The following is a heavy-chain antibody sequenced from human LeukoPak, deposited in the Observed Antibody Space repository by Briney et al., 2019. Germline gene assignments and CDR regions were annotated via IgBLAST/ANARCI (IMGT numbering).Heavy chain of an antibody. V-gene: IGHV3-21*04. D-gene: IGHD6-19*01. CDR1: GFTFSSYS. Sequence: GGSLRLSCAASGFTFSSYSMNWVRQAPGKGLEWVSSISSSSSYIYYADSVKGRFTISRDNAKNSLYLQMNSLRAEDTAVYYCARDIAVAGYGYFDYWGQGTLVTVSS. J-gene: IGHJ4*02. CDR3: ARDIAVAGYGYFDY. CDR2: ISSSSSYI.